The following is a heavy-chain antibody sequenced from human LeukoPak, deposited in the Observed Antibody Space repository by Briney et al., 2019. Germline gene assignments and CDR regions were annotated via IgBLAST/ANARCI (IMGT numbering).Heavy chain of an antibody. Sequence: SETLSLTCAVYGGSFSGYYWSWIRQPPGKGLEWIGYIYYSGSTNYNPSLKSRVTISVDTSKNQFSLKLSSVTAADTAVYYCARQEGIAAAALDYWGQGTLVTVSS. CDR2: IYYSGST. V-gene: IGHV4-59*08. J-gene: IGHJ4*02. CDR3: ARQEGIAAAALDY. CDR1: GGSFSGYY. D-gene: IGHD6-13*01.